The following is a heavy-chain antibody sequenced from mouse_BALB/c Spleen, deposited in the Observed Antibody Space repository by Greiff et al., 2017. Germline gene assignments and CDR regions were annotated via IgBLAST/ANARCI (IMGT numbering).Heavy chain of an antibody. CDR2: ISSGGSYT. V-gene: IGHV5-6*01. Sequence: EVKLMESGGDLVKPGGSLKLSCAASGFTFSSYGMSWVRQTPDKRLEWVATISSGGSYTYYPDSVKGRFTISRDNAKNTLYLQMSSLKSEDTPTYYCARPYDYDEWYAMDYWGQGTSVTVSS. CDR1: GFTFSSYG. CDR3: ARPYDYDEWYAMDY. J-gene: IGHJ4*01. D-gene: IGHD2-4*01.